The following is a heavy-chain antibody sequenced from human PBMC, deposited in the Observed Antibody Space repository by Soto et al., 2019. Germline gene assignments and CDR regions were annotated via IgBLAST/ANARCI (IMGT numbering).Heavy chain of an antibody. Sequence: PGGSLRLSCAASGFTFSSYAMSWVRQAPGKGLEWVSAISGSGGSTYYADSVKGRFTISRDNSKNTLYLQMNSLRAEDTAVYYCAKSDDYGDYADLDYWGQGTLVTVSS. V-gene: IGHV3-23*01. CDR2: ISGSGGST. D-gene: IGHD4-17*01. J-gene: IGHJ4*02. CDR1: GFTFSSYA. CDR3: AKSDDYGDYADLDY.